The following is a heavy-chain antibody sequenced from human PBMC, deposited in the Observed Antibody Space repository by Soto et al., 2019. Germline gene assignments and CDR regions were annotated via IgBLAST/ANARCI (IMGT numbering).Heavy chain of an antibody. J-gene: IGHJ6*02. CDR3: ATNSGSSHCYYGMDV. CDR2: INAGNGNT. CDR1: GYTFTSYA. Sequence: ASVKVSCKASGYTFTSYAMHWVRQAPGQRLEWMGWINAGNGNTKYSQKFQGRVTITRDTSASTAYMELSSLRSEDTAVYYCATNSGSSHCYYGMDVWGQGTTVPVSS. V-gene: IGHV1-3*01. D-gene: IGHD2-15*01.